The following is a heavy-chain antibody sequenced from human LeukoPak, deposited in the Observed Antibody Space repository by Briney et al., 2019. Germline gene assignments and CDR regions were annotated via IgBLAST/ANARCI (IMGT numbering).Heavy chain of an antibody. CDR2: ISSSSSYI. CDR1: GFTFSSYS. J-gene: IGHJ6*03. CDR3: ARRIRYCSSTSCYTNYYYYYMDV. V-gene: IGHV3-21*01. D-gene: IGHD2-2*02. Sequence: GGSLRLSCAASGFTFSSYSMNWVRQAPGKGLEWVSSISSSSSYIYYADSVKGRFTISRDNAKNSLYLQMNSLRAEDTAVYYCARRIRYCSSTSCYTNYYYYYMDVWGKGTTVTVSS.